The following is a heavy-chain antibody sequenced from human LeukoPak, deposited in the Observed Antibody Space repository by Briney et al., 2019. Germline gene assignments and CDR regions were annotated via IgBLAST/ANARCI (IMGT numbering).Heavy chain of an antibody. J-gene: IGHJ5*02. V-gene: IGHV4-59*08. CDR1: GGSISSYY. CDR2: IYYSGST. Sequence: SETLSLTCTVSGGSISSYYWSWIRQPPGKGLEWIGYIYYSGSTNYNPSLKSRVTISVDTSKNQFSLKLSSVTAANTAVYYCARGGYYYDSSGSNWFDPWGQGTLVTVSS. CDR3: ARGGYYYDSSGSNWFDP. D-gene: IGHD3-22*01.